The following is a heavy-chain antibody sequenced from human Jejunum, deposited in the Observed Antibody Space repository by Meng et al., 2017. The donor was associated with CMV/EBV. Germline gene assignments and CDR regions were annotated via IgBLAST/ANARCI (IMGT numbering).Heavy chain of an antibody. V-gene: IGHV1-2*02. CDR3: ARDYECGRGYQLLLSNWFDP. CDR1: FTGYY. Sequence: FTGYYMHWLRQAPGQGLEWLAWINPKSGDTYYAQKFQDRVTVTRDTAVSTAYMELNRLRSDDTAVYYCARDYECGRGYQLLLSNWFDPWGQGTLVTVSS. J-gene: IGHJ5*02. CDR2: INPKSGDT. D-gene: IGHD2-2*01.